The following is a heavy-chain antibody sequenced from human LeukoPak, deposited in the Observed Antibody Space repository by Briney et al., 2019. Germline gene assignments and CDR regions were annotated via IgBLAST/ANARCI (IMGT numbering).Heavy chain of an antibody. Sequence: GGSLRLSCAASGFTFSTYATSWVRQAPGKGLEWVSAIRGSGGTTYYAESVKGRFTISRDNSKNTLYLQMNSLRVEDTAVYYCARGSSDWYGPFDYWGQGTLVTVS. CDR1: GFTFSTYA. CDR2: IRGSGGTT. V-gene: IGHV3-23*01. D-gene: IGHD6-19*01. CDR3: ARGSSDWYGPFDY. J-gene: IGHJ4*02.